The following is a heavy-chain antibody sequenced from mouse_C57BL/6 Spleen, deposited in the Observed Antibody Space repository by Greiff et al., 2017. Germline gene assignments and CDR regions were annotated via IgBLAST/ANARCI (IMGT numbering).Heavy chain of an antibody. CDR2: IDPENGDT. J-gene: IGHJ2*01. Sequence: VQLQQSGAELVRPGASVKLSCTASGFNIKDDYMHWVKQRPEQGLEWIGWIDPENGDTEYASKFQGKATITADTSSNTAYLQLSSLTSEDTAVYSWTTPRYYGSSYVYFGYWGQGTTLTVSS. CDR3: TTPRYYGSSYVYFGY. V-gene: IGHV14-4*01. CDR1: GFNIKDDY. D-gene: IGHD1-1*01.